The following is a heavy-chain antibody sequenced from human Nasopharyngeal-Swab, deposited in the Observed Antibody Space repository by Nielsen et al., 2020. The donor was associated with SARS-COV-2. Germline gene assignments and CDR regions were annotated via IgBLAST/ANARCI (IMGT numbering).Heavy chain of an antibody. CDR1: GGSISSSSYY. J-gene: IGHJ4*02. Sequence: SETLSRTCTVPGGSISSSSYYWGWIRQPPGKGLAWIGSIYYSGRTLYNPSLKSLVTIFVDTSTDQFSLKLSSVTAADTAVYYCARRGGGQLWPYPFDYWGQGTLVTVSS. V-gene: IGHV4-39*01. CDR2: IYYSGRT. CDR3: ARRGGGQLWPYPFDY. D-gene: IGHD5-18*01.